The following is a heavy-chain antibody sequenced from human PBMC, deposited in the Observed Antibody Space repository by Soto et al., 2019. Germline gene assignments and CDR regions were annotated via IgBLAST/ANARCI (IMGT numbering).Heavy chain of an antibody. V-gene: IGHV1-3*01. CDR3: ARTSIPSQPKGLDV. CDR1: GYSFTTYG. Sequence: QVQLVQSGAEVKKPGASVKVSCKSSGYSFTTYGIHWLRHAPGQSLEWMGWINGGSGKVTYSQRFQERINISKDTSASTKYLEVSGLTFDDTAVYRCARTSIPSQPKGLDVWGQGTAVIVSS. D-gene: IGHD2-2*02. CDR2: INGGSGKV. J-gene: IGHJ6*02.